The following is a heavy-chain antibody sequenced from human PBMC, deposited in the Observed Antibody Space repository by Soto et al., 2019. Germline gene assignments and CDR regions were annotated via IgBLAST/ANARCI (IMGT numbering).Heavy chain of an antibody. CDR2: IIPIFGTE. V-gene: IGHV1-69*12. CDR1: GGTFSSYA. D-gene: IGHD1-26*01. Sequence: QVQLVQSGAEVKKPGSSVKVSCKASGGTFSSYAISWVRQAPGQGLEWMGGIIPIFGTENYAQKFQGRVTITADESTSTAYMELSSLRSEDPDVYSCARGVVGSYDFNYWGQVTLVTVSS. CDR3: ARGVVGSYDFNY. J-gene: IGHJ4*02.